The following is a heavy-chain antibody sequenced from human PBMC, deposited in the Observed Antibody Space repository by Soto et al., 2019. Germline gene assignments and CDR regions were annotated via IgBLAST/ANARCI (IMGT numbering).Heavy chain of an antibody. V-gene: IGHV1-69*02. CDR1: GGTFSSYT. J-gene: IGHJ4*02. D-gene: IGHD3-10*01. CDR3: ARGGYSYGSGAFFDY. CDR2: IIPILGIA. Sequence: QVQLVQSGAEVKKPGSSVKVSCKASGGTFSSYTISWVRQAPGQGLEWMGRIIPILGIANYAQKFQGRVTITADKSTSTAYMELSSLRSEDTAVYYCARGGYSYGSGAFFDYWGQGTLVTVSS.